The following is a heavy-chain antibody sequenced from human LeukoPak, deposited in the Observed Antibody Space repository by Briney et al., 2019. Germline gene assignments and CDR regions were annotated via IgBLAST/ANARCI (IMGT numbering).Heavy chain of an antibody. CDR3: ARDLSGVTGYTYGRGIDY. D-gene: IGHD5-18*01. CDR1: GFTFSSYS. V-gene: IGHV3-23*01. CDR2: ISGSGGST. Sequence: GSLRLSCAASGFTFSSYSMNWVRQAPGKGLEWVSAISGSGGSTYYADSVKGRFTISRDNSKTSLYLQMNSLRAEDTAVYYCARDLSGVTGYTYGRGIDYWGQGTLVTVSS. J-gene: IGHJ4*02.